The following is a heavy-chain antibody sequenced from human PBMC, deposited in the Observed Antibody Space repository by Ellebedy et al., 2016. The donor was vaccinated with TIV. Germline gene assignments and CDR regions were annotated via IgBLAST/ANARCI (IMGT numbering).Heavy chain of an antibody. CDR2: INPNSGGT. Sequence: ASVKVSCKASGYTFTGYYMHWVRQAPGQGLEWMGWINPNSGGTNYAQKFQGRVTMTRDTSISTAYMELSRLRSDDTAVYYCAREEDYYDSSGHRGGEYFQHWGQGTLVTVSS. CDR3: AREEDYYDSSGHRGGEYFQH. J-gene: IGHJ1*01. V-gene: IGHV1-2*02. D-gene: IGHD3-22*01. CDR1: GYTFTGYY.